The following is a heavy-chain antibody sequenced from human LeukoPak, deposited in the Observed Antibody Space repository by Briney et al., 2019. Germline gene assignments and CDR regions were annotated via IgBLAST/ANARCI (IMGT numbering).Heavy chain of an antibody. V-gene: IGHV3-9*01. CDR2: ISWNSGSI. J-gene: IGHJ4*02. Sequence: GRSLRLSCAASGFTFDDYAMHWVRQAPGKGLEWVSGISWNSGSIGYADSVKGRFTISRDNAKNSLYLQMNSLRAEDTALYYCAKGAGHNTAIGGYWGQGTLVTVSS. CDR3: AKGAGHNTAIGGY. D-gene: IGHD5-18*01. CDR1: GFTFDDYA.